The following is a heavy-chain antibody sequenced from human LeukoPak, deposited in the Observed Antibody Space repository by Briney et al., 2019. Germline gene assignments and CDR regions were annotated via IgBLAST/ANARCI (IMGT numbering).Heavy chain of an antibody. V-gene: IGHV3-30*18. Sequence: GRSLRLSCAASGFTFSSYGMHWVRQAPGKGLEWVAVISYDGSNKYYADPVKGRFTISRDNSKNTLYLQMNSLRAEDTAVYYCAKDLFHGLGAFDIWGQGTMVTVSS. J-gene: IGHJ3*02. CDR2: ISYDGSNK. D-gene: IGHD1-26*01. CDR3: AKDLFHGLGAFDI. CDR1: GFTFSSYG.